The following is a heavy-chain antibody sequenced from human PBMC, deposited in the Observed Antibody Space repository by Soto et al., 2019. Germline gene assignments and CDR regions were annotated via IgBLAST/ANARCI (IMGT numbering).Heavy chain of an antibody. CDR3: LNFWPPPYPDALTDYTAAFDY. D-gene: IGHD3-9*01. V-gene: IGHV4-39*01. CDR2: ISYSGST. CDR1: GGSISSDIYY. J-gene: IGHJ4*02. Sequence: PSETLPLTCTVSGGSISSDIYYWGWIRQSPEKGLEWIASISYSGSTYYDPTLKSRLIISVDTSKSQFSLKLSPVTAADTAVYYCLNFWPPPYPDALTDYTAAFDYWGKGTLVTVSS.